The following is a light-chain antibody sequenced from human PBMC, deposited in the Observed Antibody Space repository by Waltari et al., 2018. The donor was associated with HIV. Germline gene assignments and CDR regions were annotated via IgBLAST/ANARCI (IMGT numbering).Light chain of an antibody. Sequence: QAVVTQEPSLTVSPGGTVTLTCGSSTGAVTSDHYPYWFQQTPGQAPRTLIYDTSNTHSWPPARFSGSLLGGKAALTLSGAQPEDEAEYYCLLSYGGARVFGGGTKLTVL. CDR3: LLSYGGARV. CDR1: TGAVTSDHY. V-gene: IGLV7-46*01. J-gene: IGLJ2*01. CDR2: DTS.